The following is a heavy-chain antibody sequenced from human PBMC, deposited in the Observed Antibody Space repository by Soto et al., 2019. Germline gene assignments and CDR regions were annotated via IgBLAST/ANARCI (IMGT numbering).Heavy chain of an antibody. Sequence: PSETLSLTCTVSGDSISSPDYYWSWIRQAPGKGLELIGYVYYRGSIYYTPSFESRVSISIDTSKNQFSLRLTSVTAADSVVYFCARVTFTPNWFDSWGQGILVTVSS. V-gene: IGHV4-30-4*01. CDR3: ARVTFTPNWFDS. J-gene: IGHJ5*01. D-gene: IGHD3-16*01. CDR1: GDSISSPDYY. CDR2: VYYRGSI.